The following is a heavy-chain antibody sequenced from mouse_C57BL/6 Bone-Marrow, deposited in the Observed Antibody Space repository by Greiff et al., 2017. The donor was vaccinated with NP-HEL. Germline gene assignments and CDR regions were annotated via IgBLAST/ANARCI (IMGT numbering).Heavy chain of an antibody. CDR2: IYPRDGST. V-gene: IGHV1-78*01. CDR3: ARGGLLLRYKPYYYAMDY. CDR1: GYTFTDHT. J-gene: IGHJ4*01. Sequence: QVQLQQSDAELVKPGASVKISCKVSGYTFTDHTIHWMKQRPEQGLEWIGYIYPRDGSTKYNEKFKGKATLTADKSSSTAYMQLNSLTSEDSAVYFCARGGLLLRYKPYYYAMDYWGQGTSVTVSS. D-gene: IGHD1-1*01.